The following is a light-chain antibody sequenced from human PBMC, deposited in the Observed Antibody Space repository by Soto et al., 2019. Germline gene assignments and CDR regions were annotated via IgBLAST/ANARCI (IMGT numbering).Light chain of an antibody. J-gene: IGKJ1*01. Sequence: EIVMTQSPGTLSLSPGERATLSCRASQSVSSSYLSWYQQKPCHSPSLLIYGSSSMATGIPARFSGSVSGTNFTLTISIQEPEDFAVYYCQQYDSSRTFGQGTKVDIK. V-gene: IGKV3-20*01. CDR3: QQYDSSRT. CDR1: QSVSSSY. CDR2: GSS.